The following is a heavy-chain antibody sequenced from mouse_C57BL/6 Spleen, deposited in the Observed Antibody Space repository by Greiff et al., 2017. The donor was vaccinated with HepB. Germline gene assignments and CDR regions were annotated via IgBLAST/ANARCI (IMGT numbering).Heavy chain of an antibody. CDR1: GFTFSDYG. D-gene: IGHD1-1*01. Sequence: EVKVVESGGGLVKPGGSLKLSCAASGFTFSDYGMHWVRQAPEKGLEWVAYISSGSSTIYYADTVKGRFTISRDNAKNTLFLQMTSLRSEDTAMYYCARYGREYFDVWGTGTTVTVSS. J-gene: IGHJ1*03. V-gene: IGHV5-17*01. CDR2: ISSGSSTI. CDR3: ARYGREYFDV.